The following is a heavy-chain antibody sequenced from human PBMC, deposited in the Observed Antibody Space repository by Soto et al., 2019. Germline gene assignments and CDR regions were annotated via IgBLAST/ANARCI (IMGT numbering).Heavy chain of an antibody. CDR1: GFTLSSYH. CDR3: ARDGTTGAANYHFAIDV. D-gene: IGHD4-17*01. J-gene: IGHJ6*02. Sequence: GGSLRLSCVASGFTLSSYHMDWVRQAPGKGLEWLSYIHASSISNIYYEDSVKGRFTITRDNAKNSLYLQMDSLRAEDTAVSDCARDGTTGAANYHFAIDVWGQGTTVTVSS. V-gene: IGHV3-48*03. CDR2: IHASSISNI.